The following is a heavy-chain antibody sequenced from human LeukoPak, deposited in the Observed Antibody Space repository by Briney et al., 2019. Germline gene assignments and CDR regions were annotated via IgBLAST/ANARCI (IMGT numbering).Heavy chain of an antibody. Sequence: ASVKVSCKASGYTFTSYDINWVRQATGQGLEWMGWMNPNSGNTGYAQKFQGRVTMTTDTSTSTAYMELRSLRSDDTAVYYCARAVFDWLLPDDYWGQGTLVTVSS. CDR1: GYTFTSYD. CDR2: MNPNSGNT. D-gene: IGHD3-9*01. J-gene: IGHJ4*02. CDR3: ARAVFDWLLPDDY. V-gene: IGHV1-8*02.